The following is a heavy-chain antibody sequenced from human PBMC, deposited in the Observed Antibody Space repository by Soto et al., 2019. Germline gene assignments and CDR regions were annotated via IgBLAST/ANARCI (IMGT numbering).Heavy chain of an antibody. Sequence: SETLSLTCTVSGGSISSYYWSWIRQPPGKGLEWIGYIYYSGSTNYNPSLKSRVTISVDTSKNQFSLKLSSVTAADTAVYYCARQQLVLGPNWFDPWGQGTLVTVSS. J-gene: IGHJ5*02. CDR2: IYYSGST. D-gene: IGHD6-13*01. V-gene: IGHV4-59*08. CDR1: GGSISSYY. CDR3: ARQQLVLGPNWFDP.